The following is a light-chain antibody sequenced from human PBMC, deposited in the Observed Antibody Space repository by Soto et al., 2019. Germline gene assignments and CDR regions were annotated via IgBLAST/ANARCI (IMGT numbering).Light chain of an antibody. CDR3: QQYVRSQFT. V-gene: IGKV3-20*01. CDR2: GAS. J-gene: IGKJ3*01. CDR1: QSVIGSY. Sequence: IVLTQSPGTLSLSPGERATLSCRASQSVIGSYLAWYQQKPGQAPRLLIYGASSRPTGIPDRFNGSGSGTDFTLTISRLEPEDFAVYCCQQYVRSQFTFGPGTKVEIK.